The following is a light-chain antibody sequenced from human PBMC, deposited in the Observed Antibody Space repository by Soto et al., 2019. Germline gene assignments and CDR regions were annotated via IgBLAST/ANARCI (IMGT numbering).Light chain of an antibody. CDR3: QQGGNWPLT. CDR1: QSISTY. CDR2: DAS. J-gene: IGKJ5*01. V-gene: IGKV3-11*01. Sequence: EIVLTQSPATLSLSPGERGTLSCRASQSISTYLAWYQQKPGQAPRLLMYDASSRATGIPARFSGSGSGTDFTLTISYLEPEDFAIYYCQQGGNWPLTFGQGTRLEIK.